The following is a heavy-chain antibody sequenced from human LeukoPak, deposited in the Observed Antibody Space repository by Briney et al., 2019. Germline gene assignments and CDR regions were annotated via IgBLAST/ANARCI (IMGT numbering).Heavy chain of an antibody. CDR3: ARELAAAGESDAFDI. V-gene: IGHV4-4*02. Sequence: SGTLSLTCAVSGGSISSSNWWCWVRQPPGKGLEWIGEIYHSGSTNYNPSLKSRVTISVDTSKNQFSLKLSSVTAADTAVYYCARELAAAGESDAFDIWGQGTMVTVSS. CDR2: IYHSGST. CDR1: GGSISSSNW. D-gene: IGHD6-13*01. J-gene: IGHJ3*02.